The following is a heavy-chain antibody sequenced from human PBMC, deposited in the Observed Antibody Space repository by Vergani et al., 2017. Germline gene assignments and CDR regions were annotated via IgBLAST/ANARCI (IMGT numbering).Heavy chain of an antibody. J-gene: IGHJ3*02. Sequence: EVQLSESGGDLVQPGGSLRLSCAASGFTFIMNAMSWVRQAPGKGLEWVSTLSAGDRRTHYADSVKGRFTISRDISKNTLFLHMNSLRPEDTAVYYCAKVGRSEVAGTCGAFDIWGQGTMVTVSS. CDR2: LSAGDRRT. V-gene: IGHV3-23*01. D-gene: IGHD6-19*01. CDR3: AKVGRSEVAGTCGAFDI. CDR1: GFTFIMNA.